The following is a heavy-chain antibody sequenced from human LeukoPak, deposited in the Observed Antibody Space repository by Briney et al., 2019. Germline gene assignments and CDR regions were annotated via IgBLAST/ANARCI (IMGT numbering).Heavy chain of an antibody. Sequence: PGGSLRLSCAASGFSFSHVWMSWVRQAPGKGLEWVANIKQDGSEKYYVDSVKGRFTISRDNAKNSLYLQMNSLRAEDTAVYYCAREGLHDAFDIWGQGTMVTVSS. V-gene: IGHV3-7*01. D-gene: IGHD3/OR15-3a*01. J-gene: IGHJ3*02. CDR2: IKQDGSEK. CDR3: AREGLHDAFDI. CDR1: GFSFSHVW.